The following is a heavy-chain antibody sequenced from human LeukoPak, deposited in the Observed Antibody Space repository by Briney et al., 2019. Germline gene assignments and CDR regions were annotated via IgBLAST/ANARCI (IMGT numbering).Heavy chain of an antibody. D-gene: IGHD3-3*01. CDR3: TTVSDFWSGYYEPPFDY. CDR2: IKSKTDGGTT. J-gene: IGHJ4*02. CDR1: GFTFSNPW. V-gene: IGHV3-15*01. Sequence: GGSLRLSCAASGFTFSNPWMSWVRQAPGKGLEWVGRIKSKTDGGTTDYAAPVKGRFTISRDDSKNTLYLQMNSLKTEDTAVYYCTTVSDFWSGYYEPPFDYWGQGTLVTVSS.